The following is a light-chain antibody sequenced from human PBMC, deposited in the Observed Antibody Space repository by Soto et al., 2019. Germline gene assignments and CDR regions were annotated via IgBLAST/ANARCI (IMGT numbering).Light chain of an antibody. Sequence: QSALTQPASVSGSPGQSITISCTGTSSDVGGYNYVSWYQQHPGKAPKLMIYDVCNRPSGVSNRFSGSKSGNTASQTISGLHAEDEADYYCCSYTSSSTYAFGTGTKRTVL. J-gene: IGLJ1*01. CDR3: CSYTSSSTYA. CDR2: DVC. CDR1: SSDVGGYNY. V-gene: IGLV2-14*01.